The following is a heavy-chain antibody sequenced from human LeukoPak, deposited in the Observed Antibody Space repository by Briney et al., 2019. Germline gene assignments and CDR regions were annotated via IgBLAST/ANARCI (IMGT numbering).Heavy chain of an antibody. J-gene: IGHJ4*02. CDR2: INKDGSEK. V-gene: IGHV3-7*03. CDR1: RLTFSAYW. CDR3: ATYTQHFGAPGGADY. D-gene: IGHD2-8*02. Sequence: TGGSLRLSCVVSRLTFSAYWMRWVRQAPGEGLEWVAAINKDGSEKRYVDSVEGRFSISRDNARNSVYLQMTSLGAEDTAVYYCATYTQHFGAPGGADYWGLGALVTVSS.